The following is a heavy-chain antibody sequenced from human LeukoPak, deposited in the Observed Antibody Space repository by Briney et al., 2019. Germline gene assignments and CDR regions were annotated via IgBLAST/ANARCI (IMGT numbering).Heavy chain of an antibody. CDR3: ARVNPYIAVASH. CDR2: INPNSGNT. V-gene: IGHV1-8*02. J-gene: IGHJ4*02. D-gene: IGHD6-19*01. Sequence: ASVKVSCKASGYTFTGYYMHWVRQAPGQGLEWMGWINPNSGNTGYAQKFQGRVTMTRNTSISTAYMELSSLRSEDTAVYYCARVNPYIAVASHWGQGTLVTVSS. CDR1: GYTFTGYY.